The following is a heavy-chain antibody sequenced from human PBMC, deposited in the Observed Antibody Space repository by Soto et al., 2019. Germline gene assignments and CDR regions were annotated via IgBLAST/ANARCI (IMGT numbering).Heavy chain of an antibody. J-gene: IGHJ4*02. V-gene: IGHV4-59*01. D-gene: IGHD1-1*01. CDR2: IYYTGNT. CDR1: GGSISPSY. CDR3: AAGLDHNKVGY. Sequence: QVRLQESGPGLVKPSETLSLTCTVSGGSISPSYWNWVRQPPGKRPEWIGCIYYTGNTHYNPSLQSRGTISRDTSWTQFSLECISVTDADTAVYVCAAGLDHNKVGYWGQGNLVNVPS.